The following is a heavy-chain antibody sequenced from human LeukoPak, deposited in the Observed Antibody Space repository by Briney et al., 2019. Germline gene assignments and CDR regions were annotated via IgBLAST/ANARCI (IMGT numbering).Heavy chain of an antibody. CDR3: VGGSGWLPDY. D-gene: IGHD6-19*01. J-gene: IGHJ4*02. V-gene: IGHV3-7*04. CDR1: GFTFSSHW. Sequence: GGSLRLSCAASGFTFSSHWMNWVRQAPGKGLEWVANIKKDGSEKYYVDSAKGRFTISRDNAKNSLYLQMNSLRAEDTAVYYCVGGSGWLPDYWGQGTLVTVSS. CDR2: IKKDGSEK.